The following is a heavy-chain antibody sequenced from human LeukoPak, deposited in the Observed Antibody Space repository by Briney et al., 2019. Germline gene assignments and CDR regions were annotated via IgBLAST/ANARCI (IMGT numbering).Heavy chain of an antibody. Sequence: ASVKVSCKASGYTFTSYGISWVRQAPGQGLEWMGWISAYNGNTNYAQKLQGRVTTTTDTSTSTAYMELRSLRSDDTAVYYCARGPMIVVVIKSYYYGMDVWGQGTTVTVSS. CDR1: GYTFTSYG. D-gene: IGHD3-22*01. CDR3: ARGPMIVVVIKSYYYGMDV. J-gene: IGHJ6*02. V-gene: IGHV1-18*01. CDR2: ISAYNGNT.